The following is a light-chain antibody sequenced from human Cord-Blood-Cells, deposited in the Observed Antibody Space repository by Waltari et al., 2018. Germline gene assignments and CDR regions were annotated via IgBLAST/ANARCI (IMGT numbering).Light chain of an antibody. J-gene: IGKJ3*01. CDR2: WAS. CDR1: QSVLYSSNNKNY. Sequence: DIVMTQSPDSLAASLGERATINCKSSQSVLYSSNNKNYLAWYPQKPGQPPKLLIYWASTRESGVPDRFSGSGSGTDFTLTISSLQAEDVAVYYCQQYYSTPFTFGPGTKVDIK. CDR3: QQYYSTPFT. V-gene: IGKV4-1*01.